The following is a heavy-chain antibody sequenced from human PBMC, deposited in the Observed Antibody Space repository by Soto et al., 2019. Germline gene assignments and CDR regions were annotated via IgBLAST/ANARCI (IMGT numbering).Heavy chain of an antibody. V-gene: IGHV3-23*01. D-gene: IGHD3-10*01. Sequence: GGSQRLSCAASGFTFSSYAMSWVRQAPGKGLEWVSAISGSGGSTYYADSVKGRFTISRDNSKNTLYLQMNSLRAEDTAIYYCAKDLDTYYGSGSYGSLYYYYGMDVWGQGATVTVSS. CDR3: AKDLDTYYGSGSYGSLYYYYGMDV. J-gene: IGHJ6*02. CDR1: GFTFSSYA. CDR2: ISGSGGST.